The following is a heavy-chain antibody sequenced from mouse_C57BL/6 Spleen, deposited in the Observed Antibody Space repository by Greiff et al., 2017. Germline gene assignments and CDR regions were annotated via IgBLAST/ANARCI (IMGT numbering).Heavy chain of an antibody. D-gene: IGHD2-5*01. J-gene: IGHJ1*03. CDR3: ARYYSNFYFYV. Sequence: EVQLQQSGAELVKPGASVKLSCKASGFNIKDYSMQWVKQRTEQGLEWIGRIDPEDGETKYAPKFKGKATITAAASSNTAYLHLSSLTSEDSAVYYCARYYSNFYFYVWGTGTTVTVSS. CDR1: GFNIKDYS. CDR2: IDPEDGET. V-gene: IGHV14-2*01.